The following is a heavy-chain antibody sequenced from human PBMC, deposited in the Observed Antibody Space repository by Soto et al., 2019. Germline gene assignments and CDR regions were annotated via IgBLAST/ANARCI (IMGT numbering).Heavy chain of an antibody. CDR1: GFTFSSYG. Sequence: QVQLVESGGGVVQPGRSLRLSCAASGFTFSSYGMHWVRQAPGKGLEWVAVIWYDGSNKYYADSVKGRFTISRDNSKNTPYLQMTSLRAEDTAVYYCARETDSSSWYLSMHYWGQGTLVTVSS. D-gene: IGHD6-13*01. V-gene: IGHV3-33*01. CDR2: IWYDGSNK. CDR3: ARETDSSSWYLSMHY. J-gene: IGHJ4*02.